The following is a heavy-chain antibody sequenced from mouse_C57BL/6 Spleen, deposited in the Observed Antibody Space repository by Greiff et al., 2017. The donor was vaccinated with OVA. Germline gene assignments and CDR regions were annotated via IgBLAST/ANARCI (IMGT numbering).Heavy chain of an antibody. CDR1: GYTFTSYD. V-gene: IGHV1-85*01. CDR3: ANDVYAMDY. D-gene: IGHD2-12*01. J-gene: IGHJ4*01. Sequence: QVQLKESGPELVKPGASVKLSCKASGYTFTSYDINWVKQRPGQGLEWIGWIYTRDGSTKYNEKFKGQATLTVDTSSSTAYMELHSLTSEDSAVYFCANDVYAMDYWGQGTSVTVSS. CDR2: IYTRDGST.